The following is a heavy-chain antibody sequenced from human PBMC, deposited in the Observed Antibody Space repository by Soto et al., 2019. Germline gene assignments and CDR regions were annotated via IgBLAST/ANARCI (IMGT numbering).Heavy chain of an antibody. J-gene: IGHJ5*02. Sequence: SETLSLTCAVYCGSFSGYYWSWIRQPPWKGLEWIGEINHSGSTNYNPSLKSRVTISVDTSKNQFSLKLSSVTAADTAVYYCAIGRLYGSGSYYNANWFDPWGQGNLVA. V-gene: IGHV4-34*01. CDR1: CGSFSGYY. D-gene: IGHD3-10*01. CDR2: INHSGST. CDR3: AIGRLYGSGSYYNANWFDP.